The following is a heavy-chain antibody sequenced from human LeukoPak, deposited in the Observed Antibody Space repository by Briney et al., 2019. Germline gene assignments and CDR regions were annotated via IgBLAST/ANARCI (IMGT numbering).Heavy chain of an antibody. CDR2: IYYSGST. CDR1: GGSISSGGYY. CDR3: ARDPRLRGDVFDI. Sequence: SETLSLTCTVSGGSISSGGYYWRWIRQHPGKGLEWIGYIYYSGSTYYNPSLKSRVTISVDTSNNQFSLKLSSVTAADTALYFCARDPRLRGDVFDIWGQGTRDSVST. V-gene: IGHV4-31*03. D-gene: IGHD5-12*01. J-gene: IGHJ3*02.